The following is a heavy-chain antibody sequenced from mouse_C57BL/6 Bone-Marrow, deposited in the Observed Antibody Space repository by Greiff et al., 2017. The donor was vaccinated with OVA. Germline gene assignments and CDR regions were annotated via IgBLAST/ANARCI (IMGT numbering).Heavy chain of an antibody. J-gene: IGHJ4*01. CDR3: ERYTIVKGYYAMDY. CDR2: IGPGSGST. D-gene: IGHD2-5*01. Sequence: VQLQQSGAELVKPGASVKISCKASGYTFTDYYINWVKPRPGQGLEWIGKIGPGSGSTYYTEKFKGKATLTSDKSSSTAYMQLSSLTSEESAVYFGERYTIVKGYYAMDYWGQGTSVTVSS. CDR1: GYTFTDYY. V-gene: IGHV1-77*01.